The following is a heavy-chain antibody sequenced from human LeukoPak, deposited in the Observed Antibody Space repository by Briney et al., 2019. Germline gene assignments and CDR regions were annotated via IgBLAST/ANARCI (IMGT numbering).Heavy chain of an antibody. D-gene: IGHD2-15*01. V-gene: IGHV4-39*01. CDR1: GGSISSDSYY. J-gene: IGHJ4*02. Sequence: PSETLSLTCTVSGGSISSDSYYWGWLRQPPGKGLEWIGSIYYSGSTYYSPSLKSRVTLYLDTSENQLSLKLSSVTASDTAVYYCARRVGGYCSGGSCYRTGVYYFDYWGQGTLVTVSS. CDR3: ARRVGGYCSGGSCYRTGVYYFDY. CDR2: IYYSGST.